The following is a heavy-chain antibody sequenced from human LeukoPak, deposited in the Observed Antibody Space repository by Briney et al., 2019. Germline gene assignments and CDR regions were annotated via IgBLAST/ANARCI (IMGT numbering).Heavy chain of an antibody. CDR1: GVTSSSYS. D-gene: IGHD3-10*01. V-gene: IGHV3-21*01. CDR3: ASVDYYGSGNYYNDVDY. J-gene: IGHJ4*02. CDR2: ISSSSSYI. Sequence: GGSLRLTCAASGVTSSSYSMNWVRQAPGKGLEWVSSISSSSSYIYYADSVKGRFTISRDNAKNSLYLQMNSLRAEDTAVYYCASVDYYGSGNYYNDVDYWGQGTLVTVSS.